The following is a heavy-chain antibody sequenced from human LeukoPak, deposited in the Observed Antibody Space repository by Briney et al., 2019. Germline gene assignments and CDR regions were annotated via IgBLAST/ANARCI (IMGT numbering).Heavy chain of an antibody. J-gene: IGHJ4*02. Sequence: PSETLSLTCTVSGGSISSGSYYWSWIRQPAGKGLEWIGRIYTSGSTNYNPSLKSRVTISVDTSKNQFSLKLSSVTAADTAVYYCARDSDYWGQGILVTVSS. CDR2: IYTSGST. CDR3: ARDSDY. V-gene: IGHV4-61*02. CDR1: GGSISSGSYY.